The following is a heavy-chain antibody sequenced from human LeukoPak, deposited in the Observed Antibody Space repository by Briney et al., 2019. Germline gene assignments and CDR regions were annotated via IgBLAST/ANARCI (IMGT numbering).Heavy chain of an antibody. V-gene: IGHV3-74*01. CDR3: ARPIRGYDGFDI. CDR1: GFXFTNYW. CDR2: INSGGSKT. D-gene: IGHD5-12*01. Sequence: GGSLRLSCAASGFXFTNYWIYWVRQAPGKGLMWVSRINSGGSKTNYADSVNGRFTISRDNAKNTLYLQMNSLRAEDTAMYYCARPIRGYDGFDIWGQGTMVTVSS. J-gene: IGHJ3*02.